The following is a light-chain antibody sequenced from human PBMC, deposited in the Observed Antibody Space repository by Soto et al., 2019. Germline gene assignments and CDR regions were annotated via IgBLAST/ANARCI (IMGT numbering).Light chain of an antibody. CDR3: QEYNSYTGT. CDR1: QSISSW. V-gene: IGKV1-5*01. J-gene: IGKJ1*01. Sequence: DIQMTQSPSTLSASVGARVTITCRASQSISSWLAWYQQKPGKAPKLLIYDASSLESGVPSRFSGSGSGTEFTLTISSLQPDDFGTYDGQEYNSYTGTFGPGTKVDI. CDR2: DAS.